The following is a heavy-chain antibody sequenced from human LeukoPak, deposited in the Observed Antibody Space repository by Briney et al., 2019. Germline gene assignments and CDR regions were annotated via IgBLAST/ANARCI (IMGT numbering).Heavy chain of an antibody. CDR1: GFTFSSYG. CDR3: ATERGQWASRILGGRYFDY. V-gene: IGHV3-30*03. D-gene: IGHD6-19*01. J-gene: IGHJ4*02. Sequence: GGSLRLSCAASGFTFSSYGMHWVRQAPGKGLEWVAVISYDGSNKYYADSVKGRFTISRDNSKNTLYLQMNSLRAEDTAVYYCATERGQWASRILGGRYFDYWGQGTLVTVSS. CDR2: ISYDGSNK.